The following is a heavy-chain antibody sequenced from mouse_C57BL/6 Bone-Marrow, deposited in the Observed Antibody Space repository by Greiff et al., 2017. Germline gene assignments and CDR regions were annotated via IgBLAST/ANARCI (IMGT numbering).Heavy chain of an antibody. CDR1: GYTFTSYW. CDR3: ARVGGPDY. CDR2: IDPSDSYT. V-gene: IGHV1-50*01. Sequence: QVQLKQPGAELVKPGASVKLSCKASGYTFTSYWVQWVKQRPGQGLEWIGEIDPSDSYTNYNQKFKGKATLTVDTSSSTAYMQLSSLTSEDSAVYYCARVGGPDYWGQGTTLTVSS. D-gene: IGHD1-1*02. J-gene: IGHJ2*01.